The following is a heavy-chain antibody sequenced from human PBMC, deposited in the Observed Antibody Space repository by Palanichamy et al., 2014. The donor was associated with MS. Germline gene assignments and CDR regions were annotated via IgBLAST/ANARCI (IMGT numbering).Heavy chain of an antibody. CDR1: GFTFDDYA. J-gene: IGHJ4*02. V-gene: IGHV3-9*01. Sequence: EVQLVESGGGLVQPGRSLRLSCAASGFTFDDYAMHWVRQAPGKGLEWVSGISWNSGSIGYADSVKGRFTISRDNAKNSLYLQMNSLRAEDTALYYCAKDRGSSGYRAFDYWGQGTLVTVSS. CDR2: ISWNSGSI. CDR3: AKDRGSSGYRAFDY. D-gene: IGHD3-22*01.